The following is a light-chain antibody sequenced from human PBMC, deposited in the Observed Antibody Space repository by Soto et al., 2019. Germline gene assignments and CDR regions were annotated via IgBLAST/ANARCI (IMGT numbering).Light chain of an antibody. Sequence: EIVMTQSPATLSVSPGERATLSCRASQSVSSNLAWYQQKPGQAPRFLIYGASTRATGIPARFSGSGSGTEFTLTISSLQSEDFAVYYCQPYGNWPLTFGGGTKVDIK. V-gene: IGKV3-15*01. CDR1: QSVSSN. CDR3: QPYGNWPLT. J-gene: IGKJ4*01. CDR2: GAS.